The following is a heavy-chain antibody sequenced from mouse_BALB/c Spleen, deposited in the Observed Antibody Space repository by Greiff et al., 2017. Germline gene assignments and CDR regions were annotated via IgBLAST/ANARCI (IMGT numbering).Heavy chain of an antibody. Sequence: VQLQQSGTVLARPGASVKMSCKASGYTFTSYWMHWVKQRPGQGLEWIGAIYPGNSDTSYNQKFKGKAKLTAVTSTSTAYMELSSLTNEDSAVYYCTRDYGNYDYAMDYWGQGTSVTVSS. CDR1: GYTFTSYW. V-gene: IGHV1-5*01. CDR2: IYPGNSDT. J-gene: IGHJ4*01. CDR3: TRDYGNYDYAMDY. D-gene: IGHD2-1*01.